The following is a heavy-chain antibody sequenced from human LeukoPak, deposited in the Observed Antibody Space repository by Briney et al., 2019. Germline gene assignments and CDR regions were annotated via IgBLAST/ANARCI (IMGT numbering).Heavy chain of an antibody. V-gene: IGHV3-23*01. CDR3: ARDLIAAAANDAFDI. Sequence: PGGSLRLSCAASGFTLGTYDMYWVRQAPGKGLECVSSISRSGGSTYYADSVKGRFTISRDNAKNTLYLQMNSLRAEDTAVYYCARDLIAAAANDAFDIWGQGTMVTVSS. J-gene: IGHJ3*02. CDR1: GFTLGTYD. CDR2: ISRSGGST. D-gene: IGHD6-13*01.